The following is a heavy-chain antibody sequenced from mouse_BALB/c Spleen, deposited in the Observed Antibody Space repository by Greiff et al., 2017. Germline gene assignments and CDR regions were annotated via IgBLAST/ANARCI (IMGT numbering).Heavy chain of an antibody. CDR2: ISSGGSYT. J-gene: IGHJ2*01. D-gene: IGHD1-1*01. CDR3: ARTVVATVDY. Sequence: DVHLVESGGDLVKPGGSLKLSCAASGFTFSSYGMSWVRQTPDKRLEWVATISSGGSYTYYPDSVKGRFTISRDNAKNTLYLQMSSLKSEDTAMYYCARTVVATVDYWGQGTTLTVSS. V-gene: IGHV5-6*01. CDR1: GFTFSSYG.